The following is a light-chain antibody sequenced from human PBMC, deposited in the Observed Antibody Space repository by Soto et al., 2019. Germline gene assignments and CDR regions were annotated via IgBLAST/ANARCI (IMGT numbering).Light chain of an antibody. CDR1: QSIDNY. CDR3: QQSYITPQT. CDR2: AAS. J-gene: IGKJ1*01. Sequence: DIQMTQSPSSLSASVGDRVTITCRASQSIDNYLIWYQQKPGRAPRLLIYAASSLQSGVTSRFSGSGSGTDFTLNISSLQPEDFATYYCQQSYITPQTFGQGTKVEIK. V-gene: IGKV1-39*01.